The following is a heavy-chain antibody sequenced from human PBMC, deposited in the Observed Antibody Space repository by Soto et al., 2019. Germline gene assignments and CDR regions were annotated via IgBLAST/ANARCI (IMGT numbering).Heavy chain of an antibody. CDR3: ARSKYDVVAGSVWFDS. D-gene: IGHD5-12*01. V-gene: IGHV4-30-2*01. Sequence: QLQLQESGSGLVKPSETLSLNCAVSGGSITSGGYSWGWIREAPGQGPEWIGYMYHSGNTYYNPSLKSRVPIPLDHSMNQFSPRLSSVTAADTAVYFCARSKYDVVAGSVWFDSWGQGTLVTVSS. CDR1: GGSITSGGYS. J-gene: IGHJ5*01. CDR2: MYHSGNT.